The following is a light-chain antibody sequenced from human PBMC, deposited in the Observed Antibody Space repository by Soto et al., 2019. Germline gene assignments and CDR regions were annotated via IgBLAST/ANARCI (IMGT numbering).Light chain of an antibody. J-gene: IGKJ3*01. CDR2: DAS. V-gene: IGKV1-33*01. Sequence: DIQMTQSPSSLSASVGDTVTITCQASQDITYHLNWYKQKPGKAPNLIIYDASNLEKGVPSRCSGSGSGTYWSQTVSRLPPEDIGTFYCHNYDGVPEFGTGTK. CDR1: QDITYH. CDR3: HNYDGVPE.